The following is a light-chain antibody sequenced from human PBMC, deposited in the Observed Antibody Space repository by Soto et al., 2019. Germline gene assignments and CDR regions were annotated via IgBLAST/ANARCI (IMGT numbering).Light chain of an antibody. CDR1: SSDVGGYKY. J-gene: IGLJ1*01. Sequence: QSALTQPASVSGSPGQSITISCTGSSSDVGGYKYVSWYQHHPGKAPKLMIYDVSNRPSGVSNRFSGSKSGNTASLTISGLQAEDEADYICSSYTSSTTYVFGTGTKVTVL. CDR3: SSYTSSTTYV. CDR2: DVS. V-gene: IGLV2-14*03.